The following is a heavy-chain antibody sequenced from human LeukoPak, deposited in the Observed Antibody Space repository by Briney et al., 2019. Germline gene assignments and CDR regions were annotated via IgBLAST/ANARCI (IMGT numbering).Heavy chain of an antibody. D-gene: IGHD3-10*01. J-gene: IGHJ6*03. CDR2: INPNSGNT. CDR1: GYTFTGYY. CDR3: ARAYYYGSGSYYNPYYYYYYYMDV. V-gene: IGHV1-18*04. Sequence: ASVKVSCKASGYTFTGYYMHWVRQAPGQGLEWMGWINPNSGNTNYAQKLQGRVTMTTDTSTSTAYMELRSLRSDDTAVYYCARAYYYGSGSYYNPYYYYYYYMDVWGKGTTVTVSS.